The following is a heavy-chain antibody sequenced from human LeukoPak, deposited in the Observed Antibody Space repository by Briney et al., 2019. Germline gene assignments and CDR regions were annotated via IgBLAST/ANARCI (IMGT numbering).Heavy chain of an antibody. J-gene: IGHJ4*02. Sequence: ASVKVSCKASGYTFISYDINWVRQATGQGLEWMGWMNPNSGNTGYAQKFQGRVTMTRNTSISTAYMELSSLRSEDTAVYYCAQLAAGTSQFDYWGQGTLVTVSS. D-gene: IGHD6-13*01. CDR1: GYTFISYD. CDR2: MNPNSGNT. V-gene: IGHV1-8*01. CDR3: AQLAAGTSQFDY.